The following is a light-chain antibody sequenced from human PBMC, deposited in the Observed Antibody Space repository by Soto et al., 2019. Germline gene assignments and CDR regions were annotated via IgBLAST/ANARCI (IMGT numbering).Light chain of an antibody. CDR1: QSVLYSSNNKNY. CDR2: WAS. Sequence: DIVMTQSPDSLAVYLGERATINCKSSQSVLYSSNNKNYLTWYQQKPGQPPKLLIYWASTRESGVPDRFSGSGSGTDFTLTISNLQAEDVAVYYCQQYYNTPLTFGGGNKVEI. J-gene: IGKJ4*01. V-gene: IGKV4-1*01. CDR3: QQYYNTPLT.